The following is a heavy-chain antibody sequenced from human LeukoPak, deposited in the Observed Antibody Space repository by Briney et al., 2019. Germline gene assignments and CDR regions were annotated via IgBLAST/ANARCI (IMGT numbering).Heavy chain of an antibody. V-gene: IGHV3-9*01. CDR2: ISWNSGSI. CDR3: AKFGSGSYHDY. Sequence: GGSLRLSCAASGFTFDDYAMHWVRQAPGKGLEGVSGISWNSGSIGYADSVKGRFTISRDNAKNSLYLQMNSLRAEDTALYYCAKFGSGSYHDYWGQGTLVTVSS. D-gene: IGHD3-10*01. J-gene: IGHJ4*02. CDR1: GFTFDDYA.